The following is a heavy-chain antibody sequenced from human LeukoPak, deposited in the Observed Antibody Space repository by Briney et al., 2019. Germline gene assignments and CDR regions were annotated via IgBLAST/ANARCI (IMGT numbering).Heavy chain of an antibody. CDR1: GGSISSGGYY. CDR3: AKTPPLRARGLVFSRKGNWYFDL. Sequence: SETLSLTCTVSGGSISSGGYYWSWIRQPPGKGLEWIGYIYHSGSTYYNPSLKSRVTISVDTSKNQFSLKLTSVTAADTAIYYCAKTPPLRARGLVFSRKGNWYFDLWGRGTLVTVSS. CDR2: IYHSGST. D-gene: IGHD2-15*01. V-gene: IGHV4-30-2*01. J-gene: IGHJ2*01.